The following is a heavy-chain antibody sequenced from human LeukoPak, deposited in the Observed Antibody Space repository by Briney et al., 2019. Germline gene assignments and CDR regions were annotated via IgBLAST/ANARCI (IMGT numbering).Heavy chain of an antibody. D-gene: IGHD5-18*01. V-gene: IGHV5-51*01. CDR3: ARQTAMGRSGDY. CDR1: GYSFTSYW. Sequence: GESLKISCKASGYSFTSYWIGWVRQMPGKGLEWMGIIDPSDSETRYTPSFQGHVTISADKSLTTAYLQWNILKASDTAMYYCARQTAMGRSGDYWGQGTLVAVSS. J-gene: IGHJ4*02. CDR2: IDPSDSET.